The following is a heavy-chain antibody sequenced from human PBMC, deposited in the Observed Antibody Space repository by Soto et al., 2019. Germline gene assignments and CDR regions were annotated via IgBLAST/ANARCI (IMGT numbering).Heavy chain of an antibody. V-gene: IGHV4-39*01. CDR3: ASLYGDYVPY. D-gene: IGHD4-17*01. Sequence: QLQLQESGPGLVKPSETLSLTCSVSGDSISSSSYYWGWIRQPPGKGLEWIGTINYSGSTYYNPSLKMRVPLSVDTSKNQSSLTVSSVTAADTAVYYCASLYGDYVPYWGQGILVSVSS. J-gene: IGHJ4*02. CDR2: INYSGST. CDR1: GDSISSSSYY.